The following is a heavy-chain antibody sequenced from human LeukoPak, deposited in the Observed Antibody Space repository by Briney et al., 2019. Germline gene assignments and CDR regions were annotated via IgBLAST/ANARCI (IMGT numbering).Heavy chain of an antibody. J-gene: IGHJ4*02. CDR3: ARDRYCSGGSCYYFDY. CDR2: ISISGSTI. Sequence: GGSLRLSRAASGFTFSSYEMNWVRQAPGKGLEWVSYISISGSTIYYADSVKGRFTISRDNAKNSLYLQMNSLRAEDTAVYYCARDRYCSGGSCYYFDYWGQGTLVTVSS. CDR1: GFTFSSYE. V-gene: IGHV3-48*03. D-gene: IGHD2-15*01.